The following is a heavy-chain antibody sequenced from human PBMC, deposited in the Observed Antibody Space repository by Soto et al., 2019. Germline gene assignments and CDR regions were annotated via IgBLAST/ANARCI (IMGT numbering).Heavy chain of an antibody. CDR1: GFTFNDDY. Sequence: GGSLRLSCAASGFTFNDDYMGWIRQAPGKGLEWVSFISSSLTYVKYADSVKGRFTISRDNAKDSLSLQMNSLRAEDTAVYYCVRSRWLYALDYWGHGILVTVSS. J-gene: IGHJ4*01. D-gene: IGHD4-17*01. V-gene: IGHV3-11*03. CDR2: ISSSLTYV. CDR3: VRSRWLYALDY.